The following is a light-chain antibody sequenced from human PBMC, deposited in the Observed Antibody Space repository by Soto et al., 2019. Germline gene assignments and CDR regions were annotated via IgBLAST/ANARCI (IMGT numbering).Light chain of an antibody. CDR2: EVS. Sequence: QSVLTQPASVSGSPGQSITISCTGTSSDVGSYHYVSWFQQHPGKAPKLIIFEVSDRPSGGSTRVSGSKSGDTGSLTISGLQADDEADYYCSSYTSGRDVYVFGGGTKLTVL. V-gene: IGLV2-14*01. CDR3: SSYTSGRDVYV. CDR1: SSDVGSYHY. J-gene: IGLJ1*01.